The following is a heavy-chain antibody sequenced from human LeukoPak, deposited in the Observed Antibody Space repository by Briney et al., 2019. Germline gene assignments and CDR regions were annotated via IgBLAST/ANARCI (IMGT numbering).Heavy chain of an antibody. CDR2: VKSDGST. Sequence: GGSLRLSCAASGFTFSTYWMHWVRQAPGKGLVWVSRVKSDGSTNYADSVKGRFTISRDNANNTLSLQMNSLRPEDTGVYYCARAPSEIGGYYPEYFRHWGQGTLVTVSS. CDR3: ARAPSEIGGYYPEYFRH. V-gene: IGHV3-74*01. CDR1: GFTFSTYW. J-gene: IGHJ1*01. D-gene: IGHD3-22*01.